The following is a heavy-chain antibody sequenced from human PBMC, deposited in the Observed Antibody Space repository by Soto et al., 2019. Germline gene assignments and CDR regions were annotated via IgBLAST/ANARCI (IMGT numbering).Heavy chain of an antibody. J-gene: IGHJ4*02. V-gene: IGHV1-69*01. CDR3: ARDTPMASNPFGVFDY. CDR1: GGTFSSYA. CDR2: IIPIFGTA. D-gene: IGHD3-16*01. Sequence: QVQLVQSGAEVKKPGSSVKVSCKASGGTFSSYAISWARQAPGQGLEWMGGIIPIFGTANYAQKFQGRVTITADESTSTAYMELSSLRSEDTAVYYCARDTPMASNPFGVFDYWGQGTLVTVSS.